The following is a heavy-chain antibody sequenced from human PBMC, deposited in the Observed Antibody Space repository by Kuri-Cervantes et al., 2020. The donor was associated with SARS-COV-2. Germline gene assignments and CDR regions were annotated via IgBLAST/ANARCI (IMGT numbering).Heavy chain of an antibody. CDR3: ARGSRLRFLEWLGFDP. V-gene: IGHV4-59*12. Sequence: SETLSLTCTVFGGSISSYYWSWIRQPPGKGLEWIGYIYYSGSTNYNPSLKSRVTISVDTSKNQFSLKLSSVTAADTAVYYCARGSRLRFLEWLGFDPWGQGTLVTVSS. CDR1: GGSISSYY. D-gene: IGHD3-3*01. J-gene: IGHJ5*01. CDR2: IYYSGST.